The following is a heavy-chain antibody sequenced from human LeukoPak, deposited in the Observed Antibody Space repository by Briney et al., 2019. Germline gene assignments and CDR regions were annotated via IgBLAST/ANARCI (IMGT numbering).Heavy chain of an antibody. Sequence: GGSLRLSCAASGFTFSSYAISWVRQAPGRGQEWVSYISASNSTIYYADSVKGRFTISRDNAKNSMCLQMNSLRAEDTAVYYCASGGATSFDYWGQGTLVTVSS. CDR3: ASGGATSFDY. D-gene: IGHD1-26*01. CDR2: ISASNSTI. CDR1: GFTFSSYA. V-gene: IGHV3-48*01. J-gene: IGHJ4*02.